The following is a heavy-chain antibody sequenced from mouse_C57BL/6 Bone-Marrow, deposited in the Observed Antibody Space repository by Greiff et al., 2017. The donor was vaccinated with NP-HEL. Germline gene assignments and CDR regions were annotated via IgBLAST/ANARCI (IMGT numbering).Heavy chain of an antibody. J-gene: IGHJ2*01. D-gene: IGHD2-2*01. CDR1: GYTFTSYW. CDR3: ARGRDYDGYDGVDY. Sequence: VQLQQPGAELVRPGSSVKLSCKASGYTFTSYWMHWVKQRPIQGLEWIGNIDPSDSETHYNQKFKDKATLTVDKSSSTAYMQLSSLTSEDSAVYYCARGRDYDGYDGVDYWGQGTTLTVSS. V-gene: IGHV1-52*01. CDR2: IDPSDSET.